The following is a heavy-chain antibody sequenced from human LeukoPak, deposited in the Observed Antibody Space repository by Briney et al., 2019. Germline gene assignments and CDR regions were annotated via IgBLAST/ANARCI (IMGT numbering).Heavy chain of an antibody. J-gene: IGHJ3*02. CDR1: GGSISSSSYY. V-gene: IGHV4-39*01. CDR3: ATPDYYGSGSYYPHAFDI. D-gene: IGHD3-10*01. CDR2: IYYSGST. Sequence: SETLSLTCTVSGGSISSSSYYWGWIRQPPGKGLEWIGSIYYSGSTYYNPSLKSRVTISVDTSKNQFSLKLSSVTAADTAVYYCATPDYYGSGSYYPHAFDIWGQGTMVTVSS.